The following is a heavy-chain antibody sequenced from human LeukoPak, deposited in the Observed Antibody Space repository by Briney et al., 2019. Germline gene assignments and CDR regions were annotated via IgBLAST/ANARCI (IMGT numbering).Heavy chain of an antibody. Sequence: ASVKVSCKASGYTFTGYYMHWVRQAPGQGLEWMGWINPNSGGTNYAQKFQGRVTMTRDTSISTAYMELSRLRSDDAAVYYCASTTYSSSSPDYWGQGTLVTVSS. CDR3: ASTTYSSSSPDY. D-gene: IGHD6-6*01. CDR1: GYTFTGYY. V-gene: IGHV1-2*02. J-gene: IGHJ4*02. CDR2: INPNSGGT.